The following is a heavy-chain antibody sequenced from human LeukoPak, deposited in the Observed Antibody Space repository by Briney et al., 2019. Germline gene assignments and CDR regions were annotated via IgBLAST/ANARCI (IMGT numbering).Heavy chain of an antibody. CDR1: GFTFSGSA. Sequence: PGGSLTLSCAASGFTFSGSAMHWVRQASGKGLEWVGRIRSKVHSYATAYAASVKGRFTISRDDSENTAYLQMSSLKTEDTAVYYCTRALAAVDSDAFDIWGQGTTVTVSS. CDR2: IRSKVHSYAT. V-gene: IGHV3-73*01. J-gene: IGHJ3*02. D-gene: IGHD6-13*01. CDR3: TRALAAVDSDAFDI.